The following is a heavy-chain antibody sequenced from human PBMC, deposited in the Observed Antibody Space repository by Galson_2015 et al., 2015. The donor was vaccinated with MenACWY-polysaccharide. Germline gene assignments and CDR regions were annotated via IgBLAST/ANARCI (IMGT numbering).Heavy chain of an antibody. CDR1: GFTFSNYS. Sequence: SLRLSCAASGFTFSNYSMHWVRQAPGKGLEWVTFVWYDGSNKYYADSVKGRFTVSRDNSKNTLYLQMSSLRAEDTAVYYCAPRAGHCSGGTCYGVEYWGQGTLVTVSS. CDR3: APRAGHCSGGTCYGVEY. V-gene: IGHV3-30*02. J-gene: IGHJ4*02. D-gene: IGHD2-15*01. CDR2: VWYDGSNK.